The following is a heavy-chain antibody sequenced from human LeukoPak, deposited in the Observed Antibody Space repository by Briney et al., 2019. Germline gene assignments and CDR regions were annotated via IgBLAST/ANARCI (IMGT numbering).Heavy chain of an antibody. Sequence: GGSLRLSCAASGFTFSSYSMNWVRQAPGKGLEWVSSISSSSSYIYYADSVKGRFTISRDNAKNSLYLQMNSLRAEDTAVYYCARDGYGDYSFDYWGQGTPVTVSS. V-gene: IGHV3-21*01. CDR3: ARDGYGDYSFDY. CDR1: GFTFSSYS. CDR2: ISSSSSYI. D-gene: IGHD4-17*01. J-gene: IGHJ4*02.